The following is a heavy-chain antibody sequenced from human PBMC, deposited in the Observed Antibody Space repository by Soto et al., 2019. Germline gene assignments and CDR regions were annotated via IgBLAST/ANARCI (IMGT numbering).Heavy chain of an antibody. J-gene: IGHJ6*02. Sequence: ASVKVSCKASGDTFTGHYMHWVRQAPGQVLEWMGWINPNSGGTNYAQKFQGRVTMTRDTSISTAYMELSRLRSDDTAVYYCARDRFYYGSGSYYTYYYYGMDVWGQGTTVTVSS. D-gene: IGHD3-10*01. CDR2: INPNSGGT. V-gene: IGHV1-2*02. CDR1: GDTFTGHY. CDR3: ARDRFYYGSGSYYTYYYYGMDV.